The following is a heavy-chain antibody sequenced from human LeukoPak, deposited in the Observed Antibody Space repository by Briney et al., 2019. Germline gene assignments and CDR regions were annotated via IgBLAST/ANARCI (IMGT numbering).Heavy chain of an antibody. CDR1: GFTFSSHT. CDR3: AREPSTVTKTLFLRY. V-gene: IGHV3-30*04. Sequence: GGSLRLSCAASGFTFSSHTMHWVRQAPGKGLEWVAVISYDGSNKYYADSVKGRFTISRDNSKNTLYLQMNSLRPEDTAVYYCAREPSTVTKTLFLRYWGQGTLVTVSS. CDR2: ISYDGSNK. D-gene: IGHD4-11*01. J-gene: IGHJ4*02.